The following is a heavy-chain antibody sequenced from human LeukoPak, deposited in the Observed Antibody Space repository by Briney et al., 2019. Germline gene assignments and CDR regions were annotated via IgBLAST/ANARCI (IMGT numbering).Heavy chain of an antibody. CDR3: ARIYQIGYYDFWSGYGYYMDV. V-gene: IGHV1-8*03. D-gene: IGHD3-3*01. J-gene: IGHJ6*03. Sequence: ASVKPSCNASGYTFNSYDINWVRQATGQGLEWMGWTNPNSGNTVYAQKFQGRVPITRNNSISTAYMGLSSLRSEDTAVYYCARIYQIGYYDFWSGYGYYMDVWGKGTTVTVSS. CDR2: TNPNSGNT. CDR1: GYTFNSYD.